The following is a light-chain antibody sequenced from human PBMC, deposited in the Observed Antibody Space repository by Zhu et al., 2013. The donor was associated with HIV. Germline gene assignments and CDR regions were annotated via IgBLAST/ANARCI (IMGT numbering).Light chain of an antibody. J-gene: IGKJ1*01. CDR2: GAS. CDR3: QQYGSSPRT. CDR1: QSVFSNY. V-gene: IGKV3-20*01. Sequence: EIVLTQSPGTLSLSPGERATLSCRASQSVFSNYLAWYQQKLGQAPRLLIYGASSRATGISDRFSGSGSGTDFTLTISRLEPEDFAVYYCQQYGSSPRTFGQGTKVE.